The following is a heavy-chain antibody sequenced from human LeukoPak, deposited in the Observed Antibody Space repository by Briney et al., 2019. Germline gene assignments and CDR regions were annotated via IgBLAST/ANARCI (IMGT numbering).Heavy chain of an antibody. CDR1: GGSISSYY. D-gene: IGHD6-19*01. J-gene: IGHJ4*02. CDR3: ARAVAGTADFDF. Sequence: PSETLSLTCTVSGGSISSYYWSWIRQPAGKALEWIGRISSSGNTHYNPSHKSRVTMSVDTSKNQFSLRLSSVTAADTAIYYCARAVAGTADFDFWGQGTLVTVSS. CDR2: ISSSGNT. V-gene: IGHV4-4*07.